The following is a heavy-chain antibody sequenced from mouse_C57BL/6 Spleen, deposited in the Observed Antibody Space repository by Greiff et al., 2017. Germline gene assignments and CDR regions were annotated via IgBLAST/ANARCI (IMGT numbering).Heavy chain of an antibody. CDR3: ANGGYYGSGGYGDY. CDR2: IHPNSGST. Sequence: QVQLQQPGAELVKPGASVKLSCKASGYTFTSYWMHWVKQRPGQGLEWIGMIHPNSGSTKYNEKFKSKATLTVDKSSSTAYMQLSSLTSADSAVYYCANGGYYGSGGYGDYWGQGTTLTVSS. CDR1: GYTFTSYW. J-gene: IGHJ2*01. D-gene: IGHD1-1*01. V-gene: IGHV1-64*01.